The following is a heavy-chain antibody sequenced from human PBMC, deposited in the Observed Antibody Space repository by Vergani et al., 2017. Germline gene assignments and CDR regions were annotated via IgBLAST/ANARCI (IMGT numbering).Heavy chain of an antibody. Sequence: VQLVESGGGLVKPGGSLRLSCAASGFTFSSYAMSWVRQAPGKGLEWVSAISGSGGSTYYAASVKGRFTISRDNSKNTLYLQMNSLRAEDTAVYYCAKGGYCSSTSCYLAGAFDIWGQGTMVTVSS. CDR1: GFTFSSYA. D-gene: IGHD2-2*03. V-gene: IGHV3-23*04. CDR2: ISGSGGST. J-gene: IGHJ3*02. CDR3: AKGGYCSSTSCYLAGAFDI.